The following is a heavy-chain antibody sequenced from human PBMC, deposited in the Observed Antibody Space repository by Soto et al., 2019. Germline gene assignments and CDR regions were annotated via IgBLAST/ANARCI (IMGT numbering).Heavy chain of an antibody. Sequence: QVQLQESGPGLVKPSGTLSLTCAVSNGSISSNHWWGWVRQSPGKGLECIGEVYHSGSTKYNPSLKSRFSIPVDKSKNQFSLKMTSVTAADTAFYYCARRLTNHYDSSGRLNDGFDIWGQGTMVTVSS. J-gene: IGHJ3*02. CDR2: VYHSGST. CDR3: ARRLTNHYDSSGRLNDGFDI. CDR1: NGSISSNHW. V-gene: IGHV4-4*02. D-gene: IGHD3-22*01.